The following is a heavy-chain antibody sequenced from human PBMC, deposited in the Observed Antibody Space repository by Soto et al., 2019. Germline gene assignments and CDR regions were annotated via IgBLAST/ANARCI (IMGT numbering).Heavy chain of an antibody. CDR3: ARRRSGWYPYYSGMDV. V-gene: IGHV4-39*01. J-gene: IGHJ6*04. Sequence: QLQLHESAPGLVKPSETLSLTCTVSGGSISSTTYYWGWIRQPPGKGLESIGTISYRGTTYYNPSLRCRYTISVDTSKNQFSLKLRYVTAADTAVYYCARRRSGWYPYYSGMDVWGEGTTVTASS. D-gene: IGHD6-19*01. CDR1: GGSISSTTYY. CDR2: ISYRGTT.